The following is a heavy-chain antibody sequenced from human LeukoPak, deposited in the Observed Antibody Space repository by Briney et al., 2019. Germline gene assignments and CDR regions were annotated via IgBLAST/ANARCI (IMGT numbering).Heavy chain of an antibody. J-gene: IGHJ4*02. D-gene: IGHD5-24*01. V-gene: IGHV1-46*01. CDR3: ARALSEMATIGEDFDY. Sequence: ASVKVSCKASGYTFTNFYIHWMRQAPGQGLEWMGIMNPSSGSTSYAQKFQGRVTMTRDKSTSTVYVELSSLRSEDTAVYYCARALSEMATIGEDFDYWGQGSLVTVSS. CDR1: GYTFTNFY. CDR2: MNPSSGST.